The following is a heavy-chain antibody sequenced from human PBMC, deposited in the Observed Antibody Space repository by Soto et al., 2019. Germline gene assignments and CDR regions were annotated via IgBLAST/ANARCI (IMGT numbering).Heavy chain of an antibody. CDR2: IYYSGST. CDR1: GGSISSSSYY. CDR3: ARHDSSGDYFDY. V-gene: IGHV4-39*01. D-gene: IGHD6-25*01. J-gene: IGHJ4*02. Sequence: QLQLQESGPGLVKPSETLSLTCTVSGGSISSSSYYWGWIRQPPGKGLEWIGSIYYSGSTYYNPSRKSRVTISVDTFKNQFSLKLSSVTAADTAVYYCARHDSSGDYFDYWGQGTLVTVSS.